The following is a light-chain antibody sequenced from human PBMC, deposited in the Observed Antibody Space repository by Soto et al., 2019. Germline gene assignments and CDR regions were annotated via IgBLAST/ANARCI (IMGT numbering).Light chain of an antibody. CDR3: SSDTSSKTPVV. Sequence: QSALTQPASVSGSPGQSITISCTGTSSDVGGYNYVSWYQQHPGKVTRVMIYEVRNRPSGVSNRFSGSKSGNTASLTISGLQAEDEADYYCSSDTSSKTPVVFGGGTKLTVL. V-gene: IGLV2-14*01. CDR2: EVR. J-gene: IGLJ2*01. CDR1: SSDVGGYNY.